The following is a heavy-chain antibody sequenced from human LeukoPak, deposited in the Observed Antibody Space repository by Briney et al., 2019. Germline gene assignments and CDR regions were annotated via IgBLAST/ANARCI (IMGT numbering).Heavy chain of an antibody. J-gene: IGHJ4*02. CDR2: ITYSGTT. D-gene: IGHD3-16*02. CDR3: APAYIWGSFRTFNY. CDR1: GGSISSSSYY. Sequence: PSETLSLTCTVSGGSISSSSYYWGWIRQPPGKGLEGVGSITYSGTTYYNPSHKSRVTISVDTSKSQFSLKLTSVTAADTAVYYCAPAYIWGSFRTFNYWGQGPLVTVSS. V-gene: IGHV4-39*01.